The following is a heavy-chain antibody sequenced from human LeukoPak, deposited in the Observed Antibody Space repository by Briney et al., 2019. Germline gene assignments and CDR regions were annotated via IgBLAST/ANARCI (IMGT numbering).Heavy chain of an antibody. CDR2: IKQDGSEK. D-gene: IGHD3-22*01. Sequence: GGSLRLSCAASGFTFSSYWMSWVRQAPGKGLEWVANIKQDGSEKYYVDSVKGRFTISRDNAKNSLYLQMNSLRAEDTAVYYCARWHYYDSSGPTPYRAGYNNDYWGQGTLVTVSS. CDR3: ARWHYYDSSGPTPYRAGYNNDY. V-gene: IGHV3-7*01. CDR1: GFTFSSYW. J-gene: IGHJ4*02.